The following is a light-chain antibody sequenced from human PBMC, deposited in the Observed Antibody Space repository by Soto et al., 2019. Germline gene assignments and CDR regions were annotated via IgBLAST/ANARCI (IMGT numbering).Light chain of an antibody. Sequence: DLQMTQSQSSMSASGGDRVTITCPASQDISVWLALYEQKPGKAPKLLIYAASNLQTGVTSRFSGRGSGTDFTLSINILQPEHFATYYCQQANSFPRTFRPGNNVD. CDR3: QQANSFPRT. CDR1: QDISVW. J-gene: IGKJ3*01. V-gene: IGKV1D-12*01. CDR2: AAS.